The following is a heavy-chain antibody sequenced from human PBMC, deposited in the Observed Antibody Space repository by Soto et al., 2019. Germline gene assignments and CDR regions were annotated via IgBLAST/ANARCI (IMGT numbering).Heavy chain of an antibody. CDR1: GFTFSSYW. CDR2: IKQDGSEK. J-gene: IGHJ4*02. Sequence: PGGSLRLSCAASGFTFSSYWMSWVRQAPGKGLEWVANIKQDGSEKYYVDSVKGRFTISRDNAKNSLYLQMNSLRAEDTAVYYCARERGLRYFDWLTGGDYWGQGTLVTVSS. D-gene: IGHD3-9*01. V-gene: IGHV3-7*01. CDR3: ARERGLRYFDWLTGGDY.